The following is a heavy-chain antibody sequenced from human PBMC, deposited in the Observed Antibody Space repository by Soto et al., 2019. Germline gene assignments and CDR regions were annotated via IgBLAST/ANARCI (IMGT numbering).Heavy chain of an antibody. J-gene: IGHJ4*02. V-gene: IGHV1-2*02. CDR2: INPNSGGT. CDR3: ARESGDCSGGSYHTDY. Sequence: ASVKVSCKASGYTFTGYYMHWVRQAPGQGLEWMGWINPNSGGTNYAQKFQGRVTMTRDTSISTAYMELSRLRSDNTAVYYCARESGDCSGGSYHTDYWGQGTLVTVSS. CDR1: GYTFTGYY. D-gene: IGHD2-15*01.